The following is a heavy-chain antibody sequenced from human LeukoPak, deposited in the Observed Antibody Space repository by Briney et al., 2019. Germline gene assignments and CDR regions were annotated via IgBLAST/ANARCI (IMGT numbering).Heavy chain of an antibody. D-gene: IGHD3-22*01. CDR3: VKGSSYYFDGGGYYVDY. Sequence: GGSLRLSCSASGFSFRSFAMHWVRQAPGKGLEYASAISSNGGSTYYADSVKVRFTISRDNSKSTLYLQMSSLRAEDTAVYYCVKGSSYYFDGGGYYVDYWGQGVLVSVSS. CDR1: GFSFRSFA. V-gene: IGHV3-64D*06. J-gene: IGHJ4*02. CDR2: ISSNGGST.